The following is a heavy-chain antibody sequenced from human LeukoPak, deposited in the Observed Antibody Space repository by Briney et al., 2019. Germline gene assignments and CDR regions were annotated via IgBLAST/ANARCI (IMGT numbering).Heavy chain of an antibody. CDR2: INHSGST. Sequence: SYTLSLTRAVYGGSFSGYYWSWIRQPPAKGLEGIGEINHSGSTNYNPSLKSRVTISVDTSKNQFSLKLSSVTAADTAVYYCARGTGYRGRPRHSWFDPWGQGTLVTVSS. V-gene: IGHV4-34*01. J-gene: IGHJ5*02. CDR1: GGSFSGYY. CDR3: ARGTGYRGRPRHSWFDP. D-gene: IGHD5-12*01.